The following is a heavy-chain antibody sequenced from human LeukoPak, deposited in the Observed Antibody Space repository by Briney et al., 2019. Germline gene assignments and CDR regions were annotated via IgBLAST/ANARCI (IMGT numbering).Heavy chain of an antibody. CDR3: ARGPLGYWYFDL. V-gene: IGHV3-74*01. CDR1: GFTFSSYG. Sequence: SGGSLRLSCAASGFTFSSYGMHWVRQAPGKGLVWVSRINSDGSTTTYADSVKGRFTISRENAKNTVYLQMNSLRAEDTAVYYCARGPLGYWYFDLWGRGTLVTVSS. D-gene: IGHD3-3*01. J-gene: IGHJ2*01. CDR2: INSDGSTT.